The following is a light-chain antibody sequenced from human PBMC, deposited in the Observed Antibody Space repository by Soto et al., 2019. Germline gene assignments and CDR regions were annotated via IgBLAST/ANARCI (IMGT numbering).Light chain of an antibody. CDR2: LNSDGSH. J-gene: IGLJ1*01. Sequence: QSVLTQSPSASASLGASVKLTCTLSSGHSNYAIAWHQQQPEKGPRYLMKLNSDGSHSKGDGIPDRFSGSSSGAECYLTISSLQSEDEADYYCQTWGTGIQVFGTGTKVTVL. CDR3: QTWGTGIQV. V-gene: IGLV4-69*01. CDR1: SGHSNYA.